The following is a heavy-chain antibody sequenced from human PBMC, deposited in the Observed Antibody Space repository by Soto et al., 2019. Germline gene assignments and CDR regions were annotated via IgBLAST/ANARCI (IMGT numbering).Heavy chain of an antibody. CDR3: AREDGYNFTPFDY. Sequence: PVGSLRLSCAASGFTFSSYSMNWVRQAPGKGLEWVSSISSSSSYIYYADSVKGRFTISRDDAKNSLYLQMNSLRAEDTAVYYCAREDGYNFTPFDYWGQGTLVTVSS. D-gene: IGHD5-12*01. J-gene: IGHJ4*02. V-gene: IGHV3-21*01. CDR2: ISSSSSYI. CDR1: GFTFSSYS.